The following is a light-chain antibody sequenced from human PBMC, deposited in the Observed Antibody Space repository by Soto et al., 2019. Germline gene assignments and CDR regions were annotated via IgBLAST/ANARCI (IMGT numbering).Light chain of an antibody. J-gene: IGKJ1*01. CDR3: QQSYSTPWT. V-gene: IGKV1-5*03. CDR2: KAS. CDR1: QSISSW. Sequence: DIQMTQSPSPLSASVGDRVTITCRASQSISSWLAWYQQKPGKAPKLLIYKASSLESGVPSRFSGSRSGTECTLTISSLQPEDVSTYYCQQSYSTPWTLGQGTKVDIK.